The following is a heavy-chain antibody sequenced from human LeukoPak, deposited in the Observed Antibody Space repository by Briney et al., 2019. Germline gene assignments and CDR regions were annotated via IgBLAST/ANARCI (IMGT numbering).Heavy chain of an antibody. J-gene: IGHJ6*02. D-gene: IGHD3-10*01. V-gene: IGHV3-21*01. CDR1: GFTLSSYS. CDR2: ISSSSSYI. CDR3: ARGSYLHYGMDV. Sequence: PGGSLRLSCAASGFTLSSYSMNWVRQAPGKGLEWVSSISSSSSYIYYADSVKGRLTISRDNAKNSLYLQMNSLRAEDTAVYYCARGSYLHYGMDVWGQGTTVTVSS.